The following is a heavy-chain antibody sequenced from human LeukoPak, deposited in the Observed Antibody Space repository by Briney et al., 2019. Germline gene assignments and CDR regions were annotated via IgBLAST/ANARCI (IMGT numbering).Heavy chain of an antibody. D-gene: IGHD4-17*01. CDR1: GFAFSNYE. Sequence: PGGSLRLSCAASGFAFSNYEMNWVRQAPGKGLEWVSYITSSGGTIYYADSVKGRFTISRDNAKNTLYLQMNSLRAEDTAVYYCARSRTYGDYGRGLDYWGQGTLVTVSS. V-gene: IGHV3-48*03. CDR3: ARSRTYGDYGRGLDY. J-gene: IGHJ4*02. CDR2: ITSSGGTI.